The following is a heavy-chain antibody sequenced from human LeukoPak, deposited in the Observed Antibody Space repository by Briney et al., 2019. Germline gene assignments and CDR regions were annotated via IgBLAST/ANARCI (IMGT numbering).Heavy chain of an antibody. CDR2: IYYSGST. J-gene: IGHJ2*01. CDR3: ATPEMATINGLWYFNL. CDR1: GGSISSYY. V-gene: IGHV4-59*01. Sequence: SETLSLTCTVSGGSISSYYWNWIRQPPGKGLEWIGYIYYSGSTNYNPSLKSRVTISVDTSKNQFSLKLSSVTAADTAVYYCATPEMATINGLWYFNLWGRGTLVTVSS. D-gene: IGHD5-24*01.